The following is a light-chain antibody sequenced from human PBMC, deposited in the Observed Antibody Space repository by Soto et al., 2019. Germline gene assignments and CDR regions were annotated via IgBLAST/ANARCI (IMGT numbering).Light chain of an antibody. V-gene: IGKV3-15*01. Sequence: MTQSPAIVSVSPGERVTLSCRASQAISSNLAGYQLKPGQPPRLLFYSASARATENSARFRCTGSGTECTHTISSLQSEDVSSYDCQQYNAWPPLTFGGGTKVQIK. CDR1: QAISSN. CDR2: SAS. CDR3: QQYNAWPPLT. J-gene: IGKJ4*01.